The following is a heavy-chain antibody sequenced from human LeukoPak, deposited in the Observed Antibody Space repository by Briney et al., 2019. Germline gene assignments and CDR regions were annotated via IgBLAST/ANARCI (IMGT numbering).Heavy chain of an antibody. D-gene: IGHD6-13*01. CDR1: GYTFTSYG. CDR2: INAGNGNT. V-gene: IGHV1-3*01. J-gene: IGHJ4*02. Sequence: ASVKVSCKASGYTFTSYGISWVRQAPGQRLEWMGWINAGNGNTKYSQKFQGRVTITRDTSASTAYMELSSLRSEDTAVYYCARTYSSSWTPFDYWGQGTLVTVSS. CDR3: ARTYSSSWTPFDY.